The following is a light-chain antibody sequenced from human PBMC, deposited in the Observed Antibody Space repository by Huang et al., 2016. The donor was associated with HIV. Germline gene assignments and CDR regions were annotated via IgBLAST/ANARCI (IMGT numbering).Light chain of an antibody. CDR2: LGS. CDR3: MQALQTPLT. Sequence: IVMTQSPLSLPVTPGEPASISCRSSQSLLHSNGYNYLDWYLQKPWQSPQLLIYLGSNRASGVPDRFSGIGSGTDFTLKISRVEAEDVGVYYCMQALQTPLTFGGGTKVEIK. V-gene: IGKV2-28*01. J-gene: IGKJ4*01. CDR1: QSLLHSNGYNY.